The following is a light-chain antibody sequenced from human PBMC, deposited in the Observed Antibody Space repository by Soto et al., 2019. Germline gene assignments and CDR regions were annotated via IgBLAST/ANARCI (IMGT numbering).Light chain of an antibody. J-gene: IGKJ5*01. V-gene: IGKV1-39*01. CDR2: AAS. CDR1: QSISSY. CDR3: QQSYSTRQIT. Sequence: DIQMTQTPSSLSASVGDRVTITCRASQSISSYLNWYQQKPGKAPKLLIYAASSLQSGVPSRFSGSGSGTDFTLTISSLQPEDFATYYCQQSYSTRQITFGQGTRLEI.